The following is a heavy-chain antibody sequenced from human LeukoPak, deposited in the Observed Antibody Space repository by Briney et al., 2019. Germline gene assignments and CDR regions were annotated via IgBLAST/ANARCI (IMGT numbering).Heavy chain of an antibody. CDR1: GYTFTSYG. CDR3: ASDTMGAAIFDY. CDR2: ISAYNGNT. Sequence: GASVKVSCKASGYTFTSYGISWVRQAPGQGLEWMGWISAYNGNTNYAQKLQGRVTMITDTSTSTAYMELRSLRSEDTAVYYCASDTMGAAIFDYWGQGTLVTVSS. V-gene: IGHV1-18*01. D-gene: IGHD1-26*01. J-gene: IGHJ4*02.